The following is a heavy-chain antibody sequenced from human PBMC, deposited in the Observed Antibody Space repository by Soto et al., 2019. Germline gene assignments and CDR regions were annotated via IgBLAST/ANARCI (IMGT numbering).Heavy chain of an antibody. Sequence: GESLKISCKGSGYSFTSYWIGWVRQMPGKGLEWMGIIYPGDSDTRYSPSFQGQVTISADKSISTAYLQWSSLKVSDTAMYYFARHVRGNWNAIQHWGQGTLVTVSS. V-gene: IGHV5-51*01. J-gene: IGHJ1*01. D-gene: IGHD1-20*01. CDR2: IYPGDSDT. CDR1: GYSFTSYW. CDR3: ARHVRGNWNAIQH.